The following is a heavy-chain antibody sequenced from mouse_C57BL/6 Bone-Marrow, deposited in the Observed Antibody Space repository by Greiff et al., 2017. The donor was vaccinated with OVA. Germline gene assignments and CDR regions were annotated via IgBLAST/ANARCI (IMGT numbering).Heavy chain of an antibody. D-gene: IGHD1-1*01. CDR3: ARRGYYGSSYGFAY. V-gene: IGHV1-64*01. J-gene: IGHJ3*01. CDR1: GYTFTSYW. Sequence: QVQLQQPGAELVKPGASVKLSCKASGYTFTSYWMHWVKQRPGQGLEWIGMIHPNSGSTNYNEKFKSKATLTVDKSSSTAYMQLSSLTSEDSAVYYCARRGYYGSSYGFAYWGQGTLVTVSA. CDR2: IHPNSGST.